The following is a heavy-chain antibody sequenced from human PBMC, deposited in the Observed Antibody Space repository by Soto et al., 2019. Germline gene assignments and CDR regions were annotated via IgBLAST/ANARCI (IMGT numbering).Heavy chain of an antibody. CDR2: IYHSGST. CDR1: GGSINSRGYS. Sequence: QLQLQESGSGLVKPSQTLSLTCAVSGGSINSRGYSWSWIRQPPGKGLEWIGYIYHSGSTYYDPSLKSRVTISVDRSTSQLSLKLTSVTAADTGVYYCARVPGPWGQGTLVTVSS. J-gene: IGHJ4*02. CDR3: ARVPGP. D-gene: IGHD3-10*01. V-gene: IGHV4-30-2*01.